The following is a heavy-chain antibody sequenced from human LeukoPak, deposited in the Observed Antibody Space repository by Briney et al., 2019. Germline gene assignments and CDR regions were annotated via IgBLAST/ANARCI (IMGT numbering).Heavy chain of an antibody. V-gene: IGHV3-64*01. CDR2: ISSNGGST. CDR3: ARDLGKQQLAFDY. CDR1: GFTFSSYA. D-gene: IGHD6-13*01. J-gene: IGHJ4*02. Sequence: GGSLRLSCAASGFTFSSYAMHWVRQAPGKGLEYVSAISSNGGSTYYANSVKGRFTISRDNSKNTLYLQMGSLRAEDMAVYYCARDLGKQQLAFDYWGKGTLVTVSS.